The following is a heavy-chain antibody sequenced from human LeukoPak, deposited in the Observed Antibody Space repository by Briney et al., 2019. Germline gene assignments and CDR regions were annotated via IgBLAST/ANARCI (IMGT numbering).Heavy chain of an antibody. D-gene: IGHD7-27*01. Sequence: PGGSLRLSCAASGFTFSGSALHWVRQAPGKGLEWISHISGSGDTIYYADSVKGRFTISRDNTKNSLYLQMNSLRAEDTAVYYCARGNWGPDYWGQGTLVTVSS. CDR3: ARGNWGPDY. CDR1: GFTFSGSA. V-gene: IGHV3-48*04. CDR2: ISGSGDTI. J-gene: IGHJ4*02.